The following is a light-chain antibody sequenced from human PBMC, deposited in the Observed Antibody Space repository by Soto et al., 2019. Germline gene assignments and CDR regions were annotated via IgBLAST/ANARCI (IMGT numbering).Light chain of an antibody. CDR1: QSISNN. J-gene: IGKJ3*01. CDR2: SAS. V-gene: IGKV1-39*01. Sequence: DIQMTQSPSSLSASVGDRATITCRASQSISNNLNWYQQKPGKAPKLLIYSASNLHSGVPARFSGSGSGTDFILTISRLQPDDFATYYCHHSYNRLTFGPGTKVDI. CDR3: HHSYNRLT.